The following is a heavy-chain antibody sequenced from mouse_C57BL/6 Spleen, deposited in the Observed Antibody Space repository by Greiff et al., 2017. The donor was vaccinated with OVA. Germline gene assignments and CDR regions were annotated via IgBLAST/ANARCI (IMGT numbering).Heavy chain of an antibody. D-gene: IGHD1-1*02. CDR2: IYWDDDK. CDR3: ARRMVGPYWYFDV. V-gene: IGHV8-12*01. J-gene: IGHJ1*03. CDR1: GFSLSTSGMG. Sequence: QVTLKESGPGILQSSQTLSLTCSFSGFSLSTSGMGVSWIRQPSGKGLEWLAHIYWDDDKRYNPSLKSRLTISKDTSRNQVFLKITSVDTADTATYYCARRMVGPYWYFDVWGTGTTVTVSS.